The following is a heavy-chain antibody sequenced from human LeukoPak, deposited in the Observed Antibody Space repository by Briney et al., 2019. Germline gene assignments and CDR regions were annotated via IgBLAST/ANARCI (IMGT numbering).Heavy chain of an antibody. J-gene: IGHJ4*02. CDR2: ISASGGTT. D-gene: IGHD3-22*01. V-gene: IGHV3-23*01. CDR3: AKDGDTMIVGEIDH. CDR1: GFTFSSYG. Sequence: GGSLRLSCAASGFTFSSYGISWVRQPQGKGLEWVSPISASGGTTYYADSVKGHFTISRDNSKNTLSLQMNSLRAEDTAVYYCAKDGDTMIVGEIDHWGQGTLVTVSS.